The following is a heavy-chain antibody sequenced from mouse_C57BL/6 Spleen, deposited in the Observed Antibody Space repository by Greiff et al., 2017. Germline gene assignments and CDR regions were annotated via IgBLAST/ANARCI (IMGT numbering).Heavy chain of an antibody. Sequence: QVQLKQPGAELVKPGASVKLSCKASGYTFTSYWMHWVKQRPGQGLEWIGMIHPNSGSTNYNEKFKSKATLTVDKSSSTAYMQLSSLTSEDSAVYYCVLRTSYFDYWGQGTTLTVSS. J-gene: IGHJ2*01. CDR1: GYTFTSYW. D-gene: IGHD1-1*01. CDR2: IHPNSGST. CDR3: VLRTSYFDY. V-gene: IGHV1-64*01.